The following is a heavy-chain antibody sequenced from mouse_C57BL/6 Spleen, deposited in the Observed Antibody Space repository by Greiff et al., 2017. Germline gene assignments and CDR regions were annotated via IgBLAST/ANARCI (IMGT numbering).Heavy chain of an antibody. Sequence: QVQLQQPGAELVKPGASVKLSCKASGYTFTSYWMHWVKQRPGQGLEWIGMIHPNSGSTNYNEKFKSKATLTVDKSSSTSYMQLSSLTNEDSAVYYCTRSYDYGSSPAWFAYWGQGTLVTVSA. CDR2: IHPNSGST. J-gene: IGHJ3*01. CDR3: TRSYDYGSSPAWFAY. CDR1: GYTFTSYW. V-gene: IGHV1-64*01. D-gene: IGHD1-1*01.